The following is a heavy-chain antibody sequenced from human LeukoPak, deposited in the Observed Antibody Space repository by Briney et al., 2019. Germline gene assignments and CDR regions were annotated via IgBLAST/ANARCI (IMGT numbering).Heavy chain of an antibody. CDR3: ARLYSYGQRYDY. V-gene: IGHV3-53*01. CDR1: GFTFSSNY. Sequence: GGSLRLSCAASGFTFSSNYMSWVRQAPGKGLEWVSVIYSGGSTYYADSVKGRFTISRDNSKNTLYLQMNSLRAEDTAVYYCARLYSYGQRYDYWGQGTLVTVSS. CDR2: IYSGGST. J-gene: IGHJ4*02. D-gene: IGHD5-18*01.